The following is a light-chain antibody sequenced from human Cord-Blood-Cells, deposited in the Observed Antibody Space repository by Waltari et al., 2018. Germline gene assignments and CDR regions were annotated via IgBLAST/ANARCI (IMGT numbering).Light chain of an antibody. CDR3: QQSYSTPRT. J-gene: IGKJ1*01. CDR1: QSISSD. CDR2: AAS. Sequence: DIQMTQSPSSLSASVGDRVTITCRASQSISSDLKWYQQKPGKPPKLLIYAASSLQSGVPSRFSGSGSGTDFTLTISSLQPEDFATYYCQQSYSTPRTFGQGTKVEIK. V-gene: IGKV1-39*01.